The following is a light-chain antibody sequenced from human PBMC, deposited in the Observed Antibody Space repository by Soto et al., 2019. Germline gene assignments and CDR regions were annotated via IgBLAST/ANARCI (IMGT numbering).Light chain of an antibody. CDR2: DAS. CDR1: ESIGRS. CDR3: LQRSDWRT. Sequence: IVLTQSPVSLSLSPGERATLSCRASESIGRSLAWYQQGPCQAPRLLIYDASNRATGIPARFSGSGSGTDFTLTISRLEPEDFAVYYCLQRSDWRTFGRGTKVEIK. J-gene: IGKJ1*01. V-gene: IGKV3-11*01.